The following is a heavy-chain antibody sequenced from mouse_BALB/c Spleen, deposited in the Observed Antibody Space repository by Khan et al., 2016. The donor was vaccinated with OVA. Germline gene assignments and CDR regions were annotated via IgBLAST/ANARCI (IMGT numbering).Heavy chain of an antibody. J-gene: IGHJ3*01. V-gene: IGHV1S22*01. CDR2: IYPGSGST. Sequence: LQQPGSELVRPGASVKLSCKASGYTFTSYWMHWVKQRPGQGLEWIGDIYPGSGSTNYDEKFKSKATLTVDTSSSTAYMQLSSLTSEDSAVXYCTGGCYWLAYWGQGTLVTVSA. CDR3: TGGCYWLAY. CDR1: GYTFTSYW.